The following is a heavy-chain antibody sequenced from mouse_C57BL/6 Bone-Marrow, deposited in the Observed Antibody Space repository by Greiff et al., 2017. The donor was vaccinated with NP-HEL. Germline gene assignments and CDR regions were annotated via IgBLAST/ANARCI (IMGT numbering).Heavy chain of an antibody. CDR3: ARWGLLRDDY. D-gene: IGHD1-1*01. J-gene: IGHJ2*01. Sequence: QVQLQQPGAELVLPGASVKLSCKASGYTFTSYWMHWVKQRPGQGLEWIGEIDPSDSYTNYNQKFKGKSTLTVDKTSSKAYMQLSSLTSEDSAVYYCARWGLLRDDYWGQGTTLTVSS. CDR1: GYTFTSYW. V-gene: IGHV1-69*01. CDR2: IDPSDSYT.